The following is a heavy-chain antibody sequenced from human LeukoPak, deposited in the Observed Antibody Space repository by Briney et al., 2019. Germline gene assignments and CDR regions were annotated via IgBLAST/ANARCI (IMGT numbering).Heavy chain of an antibody. D-gene: IGHD1-26*01. CDR1: GGSISSYY. CDR2: IYYSGST. Sequence: PSETLSLTCTVSGGSISSYYWSWIRQPPGKGLEWIGYIYYSGSTNYNPSLKSRVTISVDTSKNQFSLKLSSVTAADPAVYYCARETVGWFDPWGQGTLVTVSS. V-gene: IGHV4-59*01. J-gene: IGHJ5*02. CDR3: ARETVGWFDP.